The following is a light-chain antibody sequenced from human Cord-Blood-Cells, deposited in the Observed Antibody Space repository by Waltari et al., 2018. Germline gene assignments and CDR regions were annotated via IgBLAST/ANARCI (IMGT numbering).Light chain of an antibody. V-gene: IGKV3-20*01. CDR3: QQYGSSPPFT. CDR2: GAS. J-gene: IGKJ3*01. CDR1: QSVSSSY. Sequence: IVWTQPPGTLSLSPGERATLSCRASQSVSSSYLAWYQQKPGQAPRLLTYGASSRATGIPDRFSGSGSGTDFTLTISRLEPEDFAVYYCQQYGSSPPFTFGPGTKVDIK.